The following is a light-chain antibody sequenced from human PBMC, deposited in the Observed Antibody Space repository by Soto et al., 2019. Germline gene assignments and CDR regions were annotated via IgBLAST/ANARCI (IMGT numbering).Light chain of an antibody. Sequence: EIGLTQSPATLSVSPGETPTLSCRASQSVSSSVAWYQQKPGRAPRLLISGASTRATGIPARFSGSGSGTDFTLTISLLQSEDFAVYYCPQYNASHPLTFGGGTKVEIK. CDR1: QSVSSS. V-gene: IGKV3-15*01. CDR2: GAS. CDR3: PQYNASHPLT. J-gene: IGKJ4*01.